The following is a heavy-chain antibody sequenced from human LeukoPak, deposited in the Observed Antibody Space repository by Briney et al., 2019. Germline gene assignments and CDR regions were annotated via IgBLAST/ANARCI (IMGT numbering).Heavy chain of an antibody. J-gene: IGHJ5*02. D-gene: IGHD4/OR15-4a*01. Sequence: SETLSLTCTVVGGSITSDYWSWIRQPARKGLEWIGRIFTSGSTAYNPSLKSRVTMSLDTSKNQFFLKLSSVTAADTAAYFCSRGGANDLWGQGTLVTVSS. CDR3: SRGGANDL. V-gene: IGHV4-4*07. CDR2: IFTSGST. CDR1: GGSITSDY.